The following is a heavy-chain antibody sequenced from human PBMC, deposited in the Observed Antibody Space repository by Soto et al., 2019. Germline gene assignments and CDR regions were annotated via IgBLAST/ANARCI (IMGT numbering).Heavy chain of an antibody. V-gene: IGHV3-23*01. CDR1: GFTFSSYA. J-gene: IGHJ4*02. D-gene: IGHD3-3*01. Sequence: GGSLRLSCAASGFTFSSYAMSWVRQAPGKGLEWVSAISGSGGSTYYADSVKGRFTISRDNSKNTLYLQMNSLRAEDTAVYYCAIAPRNVVTIFGVVIQPFDYWGQGTLVTVSS. CDR3: AIAPRNVVTIFGVVIQPFDY. CDR2: ISGSGGST.